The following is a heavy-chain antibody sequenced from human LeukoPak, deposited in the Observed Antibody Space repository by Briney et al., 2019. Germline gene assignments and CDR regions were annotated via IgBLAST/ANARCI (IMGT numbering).Heavy chain of an antibody. J-gene: IGHJ5*02. D-gene: IGHD6-13*01. V-gene: IGHV4-39*01. CDR1: GGSMSSYY. Sequence: SEPLSLTCTVSGGSMSSYYWSWLRQPPGKGLEWIGSIHYSGDTYYKPSLRSRVTISVDTSKNQFSLKVTSVTAADTAVYYCARSSAAAGPTPNWFDPWGQGTLVTVPS. CDR3: ARSSAAAGPTPNWFDP. CDR2: IHYSGDT.